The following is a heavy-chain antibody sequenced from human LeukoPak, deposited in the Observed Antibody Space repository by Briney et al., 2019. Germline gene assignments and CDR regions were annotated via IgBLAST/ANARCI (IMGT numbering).Heavy chain of an antibody. CDR2: IFYSGGT. D-gene: IGHD5-24*01. CDR1: GGSISTSNYY. Sequence: SETLSLTCTVSGGSISTSNYYWGWIRQPPGKGLEWIGNIFYSGGTYYSPSLRSRVTISLDTSRNQFSLQLNSVTPEDTAMYYCARGWLQSGFDYWGQGTLVTVSA. V-gene: IGHV4-39*07. CDR3: ARGWLQSGFDY. J-gene: IGHJ4*02.